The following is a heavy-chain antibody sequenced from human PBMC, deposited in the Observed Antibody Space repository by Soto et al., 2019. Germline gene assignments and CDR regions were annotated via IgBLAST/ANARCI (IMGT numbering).Heavy chain of an antibody. Sequence: QVQLVESGGGVVQPGRSLRLSCAASGFTFSSYGMHWVRQAPGKGLEWVAVISYDGSNKYYADSVKGRFTISRDNSKNTLDLQMNRLRAEDTAVYYCAKDFLYCSGGSCYSGGYYDYYGMDVWGQVTTVTVSS. CDR2: ISYDGSNK. CDR1: GFTFSSYG. J-gene: IGHJ6*02. V-gene: IGHV3-30*18. CDR3: AKDFLYCSGGSCYSGGYYDYYGMDV. D-gene: IGHD2-15*01.